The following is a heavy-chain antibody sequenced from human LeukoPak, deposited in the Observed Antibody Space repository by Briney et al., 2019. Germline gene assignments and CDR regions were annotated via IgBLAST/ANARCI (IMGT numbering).Heavy chain of an antibody. J-gene: IGHJ4*02. Sequence: GGSLRLSCAASGFTFSSYAMSWVRQAPGKGLEWVSAISGSGGSTYYADSVKGRFTISKDNSKNTLYLQMNSLRAEDTAVYYCAKADHITMVRGGNDYWGQGTLVTVSS. CDR3: AKADHITMVRGGNDY. CDR1: GFTFSSYA. D-gene: IGHD3-10*01. CDR2: ISGSGGST. V-gene: IGHV3-23*01.